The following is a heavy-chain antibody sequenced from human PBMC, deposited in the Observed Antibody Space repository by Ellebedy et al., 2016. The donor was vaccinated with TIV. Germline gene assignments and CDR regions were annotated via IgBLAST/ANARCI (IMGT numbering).Heavy chain of an antibody. D-gene: IGHD3-3*01. V-gene: IGHV4-39*01. CDR2: VHHTGST. CDR3: ARHGGGLRGGRVDQ. CDR1: GGSIRSISTNNDY. J-gene: IGHJ4*02. Sequence: MPSETLSLTCTVTGGSIRSISTNNDYWGWIRQPPGKGLEWIGSVHHTGSTYYNPSLKSRVTISVDTSKNQFSLKVPSVTAPDTAVYYCARHGGGLRGGRVDQWGQGTLVTVSS.